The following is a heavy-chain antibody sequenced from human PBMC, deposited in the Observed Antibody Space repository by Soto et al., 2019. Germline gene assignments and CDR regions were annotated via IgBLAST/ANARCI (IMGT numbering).Heavy chain of an antibody. CDR1: GFTFSSYS. Sequence: EVQLVESGGGLVKPGGSLRLSCAASGFTFSSYSMNWVRQAPGKGLEWVSSISSSSSYIYYADSVKGRFTISRDNAKNSLYLQMHSLRAEDTAVYYCAGAPPLQGPWGQGTLVTVSS. CDR3: AGAPPLQGP. V-gene: IGHV3-21*01. CDR2: ISSSSSYI. J-gene: IGHJ5*02.